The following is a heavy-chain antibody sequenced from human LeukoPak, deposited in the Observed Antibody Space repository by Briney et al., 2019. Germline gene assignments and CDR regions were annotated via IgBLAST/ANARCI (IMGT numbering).Heavy chain of an antibody. V-gene: IGHV3-23*01. Sequence: PGGSLRLSCAASGFTFSSYSMNWVRQAPGKGLEWVSAISGSGGSTYYADSVKGRFAISRDNSKNTLYLQMNSLRAEDTAVYYCAKAPEYYDILTGYSDYWGQGTLVTVSS. D-gene: IGHD3-9*01. CDR1: GFTFSSYS. CDR3: AKAPEYYDILTGYSDY. J-gene: IGHJ4*02. CDR2: ISGSGGST.